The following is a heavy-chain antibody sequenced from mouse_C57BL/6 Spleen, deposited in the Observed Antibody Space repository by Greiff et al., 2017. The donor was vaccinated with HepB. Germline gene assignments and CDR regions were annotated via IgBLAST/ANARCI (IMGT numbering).Heavy chain of an antibody. CDR1: GFTFSDYG. CDR3: ARDYGSSYGRWFAY. CDR2: ISSGSSTI. V-gene: IGHV5-17*01. Sequence: EVQGVESGGGLVKPGGSLKLSCAASGFTFSDYGMHWVRQAPEKGLEWVAYISSGSSTIYYADTVKGRFTISRDNAKNTLFLQMTSLRSEDTAMYYCARDYGSSYGRWFAYWGQGTLVTVSA. J-gene: IGHJ3*01. D-gene: IGHD1-1*01.